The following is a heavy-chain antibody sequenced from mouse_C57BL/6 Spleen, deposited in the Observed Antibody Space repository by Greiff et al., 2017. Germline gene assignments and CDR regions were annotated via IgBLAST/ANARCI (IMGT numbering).Heavy chain of an antibody. CDR3: DRNIGNRPYAMDY. V-gene: IGHV2-2*01. J-gene: IGHJ4*01. CDR2: IWSGGST. Sequence: VQLQESGPGLVQPSQSLSITCTVSGFSLTSYGVHWVRQSPGKGLEWLGVIWSGGSTDYNAAFISRLSISKDNSKSQVFFKMNSLQADDTAIYDCDRNIGNRPYAMDYWGQGTSVTVSS. D-gene: IGHD2-14*01. CDR1: GFSLTSYG.